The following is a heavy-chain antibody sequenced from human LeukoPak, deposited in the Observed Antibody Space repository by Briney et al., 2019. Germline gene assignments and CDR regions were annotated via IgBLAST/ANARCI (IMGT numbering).Heavy chain of an antibody. CDR3: ARADGSGSYPFDY. CDR2: ISSSSSYI. V-gene: IGHV3-21*01. CDR1: GFTFSSYS. D-gene: IGHD3-10*01. Sequence: GGSLRLSCAASGFTFSSYSMNWVRQAPGKGLEWVSSISSSSSYIYYADSVKGRFTISRDNAKNSLYLQMTSLRAEDTAVYYCARADGSGSYPFDYWGQGTLVTVSS. J-gene: IGHJ4*02.